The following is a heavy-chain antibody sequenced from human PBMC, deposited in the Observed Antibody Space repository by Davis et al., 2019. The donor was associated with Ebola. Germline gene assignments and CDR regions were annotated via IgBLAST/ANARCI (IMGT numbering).Heavy chain of an antibody. J-gene: IGHJ4*02. CDR3: ARESGYNSRDPDY. V-gene: IGHV1-69*13. CDR1: GGSFKSHL. CDR2: IIPIFGTA. Sequence: AASVKVSCKAVGGSFKSHLISWVRQAPGQGLEWIGGIIPIFGTALYTQNFKGRVTITADESTNTAYMEMTSLRPDDTGVYYCARESGYNSRDPDYWGQGTPVTVSS. D-gene: IGHD3-3*01.